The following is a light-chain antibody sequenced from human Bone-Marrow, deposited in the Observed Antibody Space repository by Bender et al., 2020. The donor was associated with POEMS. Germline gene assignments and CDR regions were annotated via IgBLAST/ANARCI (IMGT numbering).Light chain of an antibody. Sequence: QSALTQTASVSGSPGQSITISCTGTSNDVGAYDYVSWYQQHPAKAPKLMIYEVAKRPSGVSNRFSGSKSGTTASLTVSGLQAEDEADYYCCSYAGSNIYGFGTGTKVTVL. CDR1: SNDVGAYDY. J-gene: IGLJ1*01. CDR3: CSYAGSNIYG. CDR2: EVA. V-gene: IGLV2-14*01.